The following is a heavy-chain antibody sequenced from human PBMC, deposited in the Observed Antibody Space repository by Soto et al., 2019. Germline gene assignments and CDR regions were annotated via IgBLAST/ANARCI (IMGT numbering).Heavy chain of an antibody. Sequence: QVQLVQSGAEVKKPGSSVKVSCKASGGTFSSYAISWVRQAPGQGLEWMGGIIPIFGTANYAQKFQGRVTITADESTSTAYMELSSLRSEDTAVYYCARPDCGSSTNCQVGRYGMDVWGQGTTVTVSS. CDR1: GGTFSSYA. V-gene: IGHV1-69*01. D-gene: IGHD2-2*01. CDR2: IIPIFGTA. CDR3: ARPDCGSSTNCQVGRYGMDV. J-gene: IGHJ6*02.